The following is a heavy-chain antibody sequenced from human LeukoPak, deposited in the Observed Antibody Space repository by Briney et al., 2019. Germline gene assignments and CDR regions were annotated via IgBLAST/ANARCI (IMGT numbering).Heavy chain of an antibody. V-gene: IGHV3-15*07. CDR2: IRTNAEGGTL. D-gene: IGHD3-3*02. CDR1: GFTYSNVW. CDR3: TTGIDDEGGY. J-gene: IGHJ4*02. Sequence: GGSLRLSCAASGFTYSNVWMNWVRQAPGKGLEWVGRIRTNAEGGTLDYTAPVKGRFTISRDDSKNTLYLQMDSLEVEDTGMYYCTTGIDDEGGYWGQGTLVTVSS.